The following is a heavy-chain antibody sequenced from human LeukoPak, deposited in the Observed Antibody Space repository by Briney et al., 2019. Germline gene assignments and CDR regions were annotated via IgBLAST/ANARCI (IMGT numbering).Heavy chain of an antibody. D-gene: IGHD3-3*01. V-gene: IGHV1-18*01. CDR2: ISAYNGNT. CDR3: ARDRRFSDYDFWSGPGIYFDY. J-gene: IGHJ4*02. Sequence: ASVKVSCKASGYTFTSYGISWVRQAPGQGLEWMGWISAYNGNTNYAQKLQGRVTMTTDTSTSTAYMELRSLRSDDTAVYYCARDRRFSDYDFWSGPGIYFDYWGQGTLVTVSS. CDR1: GYTFTSYG.